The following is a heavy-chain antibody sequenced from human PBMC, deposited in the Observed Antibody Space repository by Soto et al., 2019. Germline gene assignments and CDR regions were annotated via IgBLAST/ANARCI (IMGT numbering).Heavy chain of an antibody. D-gene: IGHD1-26*01. CDR2: INPATGDT. J-gene: IGHJ5*02. CDR1: GYAFTTSA. CDR3: ARASGRSKLLPFYFDP. V-gene: IGHV1-3*01. Sequence: QVHLVQSGAEVQKPGASVRISCQASGYAFTTSAIHWVRQAPGQSLEWMGWINPATGDTKYSQNVRGRVTFVLDTSATTAYMDLRSLASHDTAVYYCARASGRSKLLPFYFDPWGQGTQVTVSS.